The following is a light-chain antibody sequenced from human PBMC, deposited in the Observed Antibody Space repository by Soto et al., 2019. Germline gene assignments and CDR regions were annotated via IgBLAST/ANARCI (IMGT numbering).Light chain of an antibody. CDR2: GAS. CDR3: QQYHYWPWT. CDR1: QSVIKN. Sequence: EVVMTQSPDTLSVSPGDGATLSCRASQSVIKNLAWFQQEPGQAPRLLIYGASTRVTGVPARFSGSGSGTEFTLTISSLQSEDVALYYCQQYHYWPWTFGQGTKVDIK. V-gene: IGKV3-15*01. J-gene: IGKJ1*01.